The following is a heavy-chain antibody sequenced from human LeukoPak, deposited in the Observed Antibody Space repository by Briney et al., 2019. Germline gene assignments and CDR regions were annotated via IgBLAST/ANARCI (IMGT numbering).Heavy chain of an antibody. V-gene: IGHV3-23*01. J-gene: IGHJ4*02. CDR2: ISGSGGST. CDR1: GFTFSSYA. D-gene: IGHD1-26*01. Sequence: PGGSLRLSCAASGFTFSSYAMSWVRQAPGKGLEWVSAISGSGGSTYYADSVKGRFTISRDNSKNTLYLQMNSLRAEDTAVYYCAKAGFDMGGSYFTSGCFDYWGQGTLVTVSS. CDR3: AKAGFDMGGSYFTSGCFDY.